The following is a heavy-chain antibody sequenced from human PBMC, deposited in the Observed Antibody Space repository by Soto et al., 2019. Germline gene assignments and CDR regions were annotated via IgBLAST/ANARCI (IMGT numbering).Heavy chain of an antibody. CDR3: AKDINGGYTWNDPYFDY. CDR2: ITWNSGTI. J-gene: IGHJ4*02. Sequence: EVQLVESGGGLVQPGRSLRLSCAASGFTLDDYGMHWVRQAPGKGLEWVSGITWNSGTIGYADSVKGRFTISRDNAKNSLYLQMTSLRTEDTALYYCAKDINGGYTWNDPYFDYWGRGTLVTVSS. D-gene: IGHD1-1*01. CDR1: GFTLDDYG. V-gene: IGHV3-9*01.